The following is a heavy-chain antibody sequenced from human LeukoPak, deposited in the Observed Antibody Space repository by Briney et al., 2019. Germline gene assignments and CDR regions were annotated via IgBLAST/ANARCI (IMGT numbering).Heavy chain of an antibody. D-gene: IGHD6-13*01. CDR3: AREAAAGTTRTINPFDY. CDR1: GGSISSSIYY. Sequence: SETLSLTCTVSGGSISSSIYYWGWIRQPPGKGLEWIGSIYYSGSTYYNPSLKSRVTISVDTSKNQFSLKLSSVTAADTAVYYCAREAAAGTTRTINPFDYWGQGTLVTVSS. V-gene: IGHV4-39*01. CDR2: IYYSGST. J-gene: IGHJ4*02.